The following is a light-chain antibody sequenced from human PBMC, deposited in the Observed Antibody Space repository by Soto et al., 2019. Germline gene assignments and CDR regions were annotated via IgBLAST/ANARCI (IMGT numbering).Light chain of an antibody. CDR2: EVN. CDR3: SSYIDAITLRL. J-gene: IGLJ3*02. CDR1: SSDIGAHNY. Sequence: QSALTQPASVSGSPGQSITISCTGTSSDIGAHNYVSWYQRHPGKAPKLLIYEVNIRPSGVSSRFSGSKSVNTASLTISGLRTEDEADYYCSSYIDAITLRLFGGGTKLTVL. V-gene: IGLV2-14*01.